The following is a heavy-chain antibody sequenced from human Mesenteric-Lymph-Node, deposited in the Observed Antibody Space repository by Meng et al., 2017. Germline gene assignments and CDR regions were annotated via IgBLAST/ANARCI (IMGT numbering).Heavy chain of an antibody. D-gene: IGHD6-19*01. Sequence: ASVKVSCKASGYTFTSYGISWVRQAPGQGLEWMGWISAYNGNTKYSQKFQGRVTITRDTSASTAYMELSSLRSEDTAVYYCARERAIGAVAGTRGWFDPWGQGTLVTVSS. CDR1: GYTFTSYG. CDR3: ARERAIGAVAGTRGWFDP. CDR2: ISAYNGNT. V-gene: IGHV1-18*01. J-gene: IGHJ5*02.